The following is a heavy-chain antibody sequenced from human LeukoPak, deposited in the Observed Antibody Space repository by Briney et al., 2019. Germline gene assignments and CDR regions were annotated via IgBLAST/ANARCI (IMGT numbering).Heavy chain of an antibody. Sequence: SETLSLTCTVSGGSINTYYWGWIRQPPGKGLEWIGNIYYFGSTYYNPSLRSRVTISVDTSKNQFSLKLSSVTAADTALYYCARMTCGGGTCWWFDPWGQGTLVTVSS. V-gene: IGHV4-39*01. D-gene: IGHD2-15*01. CDR2: IYYFGST. J-gene: IGHJ5*02. CDR3: ARMTCGGGTCWWFDP. CDR1: GGSINTYY.